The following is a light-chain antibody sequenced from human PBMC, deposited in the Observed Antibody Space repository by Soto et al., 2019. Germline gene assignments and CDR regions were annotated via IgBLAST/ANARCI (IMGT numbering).Light chain of an antibody. CDR2: DVN. V-gene: IGLV2-11*01. CDR1: SSDVDAYKY. J-gene: IGLJ3*02. Sequence: QSVLTQPRSVSGSPGQSVTISCTGTSSDVDAYKYVSWYQQYPGKAPQLMIYDVNERPSGVPYRFSGSKSGNTASLTISGLQAEDEADYYCCSYAGTYTWVFGGGTKLTVL. CDR3: CSYAGTYTWV.